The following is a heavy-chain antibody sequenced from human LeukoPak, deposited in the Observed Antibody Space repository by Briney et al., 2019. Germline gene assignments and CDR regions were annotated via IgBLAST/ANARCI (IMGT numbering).Heavy chain of an antibody. CDR3: ARVGRYCSTTGCDYYYGMDV. Sequence: PGGSLRLSCAASGFTLSDYYMSWIRQAPGKGVEWVSYISSGSPYINDADSVKGRFTISRDNAKSSLYLRMSSLRAEDTAVYYCARVGRYCSTTGCDYYYGMDVWGQGTTVTVSS. D-gene: IGHD2-2*01. J-gene: IGHJ6*02. V-gene: IGHV3-11*06. CDR1: GFTLSDYY. CDR2: ISSGSPYI.